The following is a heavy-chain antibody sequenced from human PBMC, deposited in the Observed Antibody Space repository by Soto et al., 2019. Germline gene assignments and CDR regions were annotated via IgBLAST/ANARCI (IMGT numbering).Heavy chain of an antibody. CDR2: IKQDGSEK. V-gene: IGHV3-7*03. Sequence: PGGSLRVSCAASGFTFSNYWMTWVRQAPGKGLEWVANIKQDGSEKYYVDSVKGRFTISRDNAKNSLYLQTNSLRAEDTAVYYCARGCSGGSGYSIWFDYWAQGTQVTL. CDR1: GFTFSNYW. J-gene: IGHJ4*02. D-gene: IGHD2-15*01. CDR3: ARGCSGGSGYSIWFDY.